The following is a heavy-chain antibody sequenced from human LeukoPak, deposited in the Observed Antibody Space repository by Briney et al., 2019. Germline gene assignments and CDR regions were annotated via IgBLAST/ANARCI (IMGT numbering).Heavy chain of an antibody. V-gene: IGHV3-49*04. CDR3: ARGGLITMVRGPLRYYYMDV. J-gene: IGHJ6*03. CDR1: GFTFGDYA. D-gene: IGHD3-10*01. CDR2: IRSKAYGGTT. Sequence: GGSLRLPCTASGFTFGDYAMSWVRQAPGKGLERVGFIRSKAYGGTTEYAASVKGRFTISSDDSKRIAYLQMNSLKTEDTAVYYCARGGLITMVRGPLRYYYMDVWGKGTTVTISS.